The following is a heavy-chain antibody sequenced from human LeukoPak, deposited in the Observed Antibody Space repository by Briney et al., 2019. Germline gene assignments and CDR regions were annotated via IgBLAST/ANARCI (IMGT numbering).Heavy chain of an antibody. D-gene: IGHD3-22*01. Sequence: ASVKVSCKASGYTFTGYYMHWVRQAPGQGLEWMGIINPSGGTTIYAQKFQGRVTMTRDTSTSTVYMELSNLRSDDTAVYFCAREAREFDFSATSGYQTAEYFQLWGQGTLVTVSS. CDR1: GYTFTGYY. J-gene: IGHJ1*01. CDR2: INPSGGTT. V-gene: IGHV1-46*01. CDR3: AREAREFDFSATSGYQTAEYFQL.